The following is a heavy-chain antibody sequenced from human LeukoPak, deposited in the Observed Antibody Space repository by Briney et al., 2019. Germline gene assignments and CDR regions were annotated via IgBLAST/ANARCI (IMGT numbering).Heavy chain of an antibody. CDR3: AKEKGYCSSTSCYTGNWFDP. D-gene: IGHD2-2*02. J-gene: IGHJ5*02. CDR1: GFTFSSYA. V-gene: IGHV3-23*01. CDR2: ISGSGGST. Sequence: GGSLRLSCAASGFTFSSYAMSWVRQAPGKGLEWVSAISGSGGSTYYADSVKGRFTISRDNSKNTLYLQMNSLRAEDTAVYYCAKEKGYCSSTSCYTGNWFDPWGQGTLVTVSS.